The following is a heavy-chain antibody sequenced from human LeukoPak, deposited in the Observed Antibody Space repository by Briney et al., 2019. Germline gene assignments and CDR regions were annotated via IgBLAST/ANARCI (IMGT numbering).Heavy chain of an antibody. J-gene: IGHJ4*02. CDR3: AREGTGYSDYYFDY. Sequence: GGSLRLSCAASGITFSSYWMNWVRQAPGKGLEWVAKIKQDGSEKYYVDSVKGRFTISRDNAKNSLYLQMNSLRAEDTAVYYCAREGTGYSDYYFDYWGQGTLVTVSS. V-gene: IGHV3-7*01. CDR2: IKQDGSEK. D-gene: IGHD3/OR15-3a*01. CDR1: GITFSSYW.